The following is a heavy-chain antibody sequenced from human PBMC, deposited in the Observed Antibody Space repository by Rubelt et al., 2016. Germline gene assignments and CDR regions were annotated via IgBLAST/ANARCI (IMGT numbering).Heavy chain of an antibody. D-gene: IGHD5-12*01. J-gene: IGHJ4*02. CDR3: ARAGYSGYDGIDY. Sequence: EVQLVESGGGLVQPGRSLRLSCAASGFTVSSNYMSWVRQAPGQGLEWVSVIYSGGDTYYTDSVEGRFTISRDISKNTRYRQMNSLRAEDTAVYYCARAGYSGYDGIDYWGQGTLVTVSS. CDR1: GFTVSSNY. CDR2: IYSGGDT. V-gene: IGHV3-66*01.